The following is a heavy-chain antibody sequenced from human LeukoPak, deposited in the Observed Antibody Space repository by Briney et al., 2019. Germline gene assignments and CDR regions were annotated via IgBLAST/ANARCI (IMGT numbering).Heavy chain of an antibody. J-gene: IGHJ6*03. D-gene: IGHD6-25*01. Sequence: PSETLSLTCAVYGGSFSGYYWSWIRQPPGKGLEWIGEINHSGSTNYNPSLKSRVTISVDTSKNQFSLKLSSVTAADTAVYYCARRSSPLQRPRKNYYYMDVWGKGTTVTISS. CDR1: GGSFSGYY. CDR3: ARRSSPLQRPRKNYYYMDV. V-gene: IGHV4-34*01. CDR2: INHSGST.